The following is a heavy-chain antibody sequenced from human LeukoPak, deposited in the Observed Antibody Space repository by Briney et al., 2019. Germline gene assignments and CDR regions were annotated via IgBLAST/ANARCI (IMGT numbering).Heavy chain of an antibody. CDR3: ARLVEMATMDFDY. Sequence: GGSLRLSCAASGFTFSSYWMSWVRQAPGKGLEWVANIKQDGSEKYYVDSVKGRFTISRDNAKNSLYLQMNSLRAEDTAVYYCARLVEMATMDFDYWGQGTLVTVSS. CDR1: GFTFSSYW. D-gene: IGHD5-24*01. V-gene: IGHV3-7*01. J-gene: IGHJ4*02. CDR2: IKQDGSEK.